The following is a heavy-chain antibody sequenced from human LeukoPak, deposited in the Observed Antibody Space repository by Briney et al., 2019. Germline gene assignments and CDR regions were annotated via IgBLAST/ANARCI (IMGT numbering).Heavy chain of an antibody. CDR1: GFTFGDYA. CDR2: IRSKAYGGTT. CDR3: SPGATTAFDI. D-gene: IGHD1-26*01. J-gene: IGHJ3*02. Sequence: GGSLRLSCTASGFTFGDYAMSWFRQAPGKGLEWVGFIRSKAYGGTTEYAASAKGRFTISRDDSKSIAYLQMNSLKTEDTAVYYCSPGATTAFDIWGQGTMVTVSS. V-gene: IGHV3-49*03.